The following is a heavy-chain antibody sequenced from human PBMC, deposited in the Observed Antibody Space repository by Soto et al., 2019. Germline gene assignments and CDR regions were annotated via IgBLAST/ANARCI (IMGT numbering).Heavy chain of an antibody. CDR2: VSSRSRAI. Sequence: EVQLVESGGGLVQSGGSLRLSCAASGFTFSTYHMNWVRQAPGKGLEWVSYVSSRSRAIYYADSVKGRFTISRDNAKNSLYLQMNSLRDEDTAVYYCVRDCGRGYVMDVWGQGTTVTVS. CDR1: GFTFSTYH. CDR3: VRDCGRGYVMDV. J-gene: IGHJ6*02. V-gene: IGHV3-48*02. D-gene: IGHD1-26*01.